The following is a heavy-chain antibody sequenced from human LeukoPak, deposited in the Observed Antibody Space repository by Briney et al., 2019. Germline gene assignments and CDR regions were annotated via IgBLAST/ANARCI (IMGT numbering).Heavy chain of an antibody. V-gene: IGHV3-23*01. CDR1: GFTFSSYA. CDR3: AKKGYYDGSGYYMYYFDH. D-gene: IGHD3-22*01. CDR2: ISGSGGTA. J-gene: IGHJ4*02. Sequence: GGSLRLSCAASGFTFSSYAMSWVRQAPGKGLEWVSAISGSGGTAYYADSVKGRFTISKDNSKNTLYLQMNSLRAEDTAVYYCAKKGYYDGSGYYMYYFDHWGQGTLVTVSS.